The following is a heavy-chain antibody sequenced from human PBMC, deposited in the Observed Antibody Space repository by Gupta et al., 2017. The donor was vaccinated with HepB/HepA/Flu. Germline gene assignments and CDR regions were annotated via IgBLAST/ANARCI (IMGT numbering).Heavy chain of an antibody. J-gene: IGHJ4*02. D-gene: IGHD2/OR15-2a*01. CDR1: GFTVSSTS. V-gene: IGHV3-66*01. Sequence: EVQLVESGGGLVQPGGSLRLSCAASGFTVSSTSKSWVRQAPGRGLEWVSIIYSGGATYYVDSVKGRFTISRDNSKNTLYLQMNSLRAEDTAVYYCARVSMVLYYFDYWGQGSLVTVSS. CDR2: IYSGGAT. CDR3: ARVSMVLYYFDY.